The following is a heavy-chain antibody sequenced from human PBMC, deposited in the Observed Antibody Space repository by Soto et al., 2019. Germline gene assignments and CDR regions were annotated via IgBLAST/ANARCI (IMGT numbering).Heavy chain of an antibody. Sequence: QVQLQESGPGLVKPSETLSLTCTVSGGSISSYYWSWIRQPPGKGLEWIGYIYYSGSTHYNPSLKSRFTIAVDTSKNQFSLKLSSVTAADTAVYYCARSDGRYWGQGTLVTVSA. CDR3: ARSDGRY. J-gene: IGHJ4*02. CDR2: IYYSGST. V-gene: IGHV4-59*01. CDR1: GGSISSYY.